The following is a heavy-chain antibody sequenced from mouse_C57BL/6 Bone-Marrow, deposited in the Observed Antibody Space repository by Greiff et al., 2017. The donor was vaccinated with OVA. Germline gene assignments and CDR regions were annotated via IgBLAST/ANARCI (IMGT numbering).Heavy chain of an antibody. CDR3: ARMGIYYDYAAWFAY. CDR2: IWTGGGT. CDR1: GFSLTSYA. D-gene: IGHD2-4*01. Sequence: VMLVESGPGLVAPSQSLSITCTVSGFSLTSYAISWVRQPPGKGLEWLGVIWTGGGTNYNSALKSRLSISKDNSKSQVFLKMNSLQTDDTARYYCARMGIYYDYAAWFAYWGQGTLVTVSA. V-gene: IGHV2-9-1*01. J-gene: IGHJ3*01.